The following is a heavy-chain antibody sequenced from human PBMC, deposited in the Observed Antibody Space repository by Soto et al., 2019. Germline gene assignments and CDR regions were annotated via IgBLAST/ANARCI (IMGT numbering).Heavy chain of an antibody. D-gene: IGHD4-17*01. CDR3: ARAEIRPNNWFDP. J-gene: IGHJ5*02. Sequence: PSETLSLTCTVSGGSISSSSYYWGWIRQPPGKGLEWIGSIYYSGSTYYNPSLKSRVTISVDTSKNQFSLKLSSVTAADTAVYYCARAEIRPNNWFDPWGQGTLVTVSS. CDR1: GGSISSSSYY. V-gene: IGHV4-39*01. CDR2: IYYSGST.